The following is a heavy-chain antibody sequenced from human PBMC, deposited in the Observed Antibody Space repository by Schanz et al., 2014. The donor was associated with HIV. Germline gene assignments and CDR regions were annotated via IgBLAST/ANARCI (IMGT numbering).Heavy chain of an antibody. CDR1: GGTFTNYA. V-gene: IGHV1-2*02. J-gene: IGHJ6*02. CDR2: INPNRGDT. Sequence: QVQLVQSGAEVKKPGSSVMVSCKTSGGTFTNYAISWVRQAPGQGLEWMGWINPNRGDTDHAQKFQGRVTMARDASISAAYMELSRLRSDDTAVYYCAREGTAARQFYYYGMDVWGQGTTVTVSS. D-gene: IGHD6-6*01. CDR3: AREGTAARQFYYYGMDV.